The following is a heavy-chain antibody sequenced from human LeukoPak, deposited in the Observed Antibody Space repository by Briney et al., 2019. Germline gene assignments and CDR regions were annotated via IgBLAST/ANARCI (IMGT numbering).Heavy chain of an antibody. CDR3: ATDRSLIGHHHYDY. V-gene: IGHV1-24*01. Sequence: ASVKVSCKVSGYTLTELSMHWVRQAPGKGLEWMGGFDPEDGETIYAQKFQGRVTMTEDASTDTAYMELSSLRSEDTAVYYCATDRSLIGHHHYDYWGQGTLVTVSS. D-gene: IGHD2-8*01. J-gene: IGHJ4*02. CDR2: FDPEDGET. CDR1: GYTLTELS.